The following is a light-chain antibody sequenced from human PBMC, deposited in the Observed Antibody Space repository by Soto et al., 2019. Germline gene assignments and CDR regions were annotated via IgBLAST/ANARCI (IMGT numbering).Light chain of an antibody. V-gene: IGLV2-14*01. CDR2: EVT. CDR3: SSYTSSSTWV. Sequence: QSALTQPASVSGSPGQSITISCTGTSSDIGYYNYVSWYQQYPGRAPKLIIYEVTNRPSGVSNRFSGSKSGHTASLIISGLRAEDEADYSCSSYTSSSTWVFGGGTKLTVL. J-gene: IGLJ3*02. CDR1: SSDIGYYNY.